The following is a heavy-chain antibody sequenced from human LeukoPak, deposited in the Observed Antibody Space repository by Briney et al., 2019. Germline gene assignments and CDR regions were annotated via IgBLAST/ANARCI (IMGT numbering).Heavy chain of an antibody. V-gene: IGHV3-21*01. CDR2: ISSSSSYI. D-gene: IGHD3-22*01. CDR3: PRDRAAPYYNDSSGQPISYYYYYGMDV. CDR1: GFTVRNTY. Sequence: PGGSLRLSCAASGFTVRNTYLSWVRQAPGKGLEWVSSISSSSSYIHYADSVKGRFTISRENAKKSLYLQMNSLRAEDTAVYYCPRDRAAPYYNDSSGQPISYYYYYGMDVWGQGTTVTVSS. J-gene: IGHJ6*02.